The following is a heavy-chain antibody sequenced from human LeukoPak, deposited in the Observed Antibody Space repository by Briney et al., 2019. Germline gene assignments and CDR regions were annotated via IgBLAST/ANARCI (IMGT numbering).Heavy chain of an antibody. CDR1: SGSISNSNYY. J-gene: IGHJ4*02. CDR2: VYPSGST. CDR3: GTTEHDSGDY. Sequence: SETLSLTCTVSSGSISNSNYYWGWIRQPPGKGLEWIGEVYPSGSTNYSPSLKSRVTISVDKSKNQFSLTLSSVTAADTAVYFCGTTEHDSGDYWGQGTLVTVSS. V-gene: IGHV4-39*07. D-gene: IGHD6-25*01.